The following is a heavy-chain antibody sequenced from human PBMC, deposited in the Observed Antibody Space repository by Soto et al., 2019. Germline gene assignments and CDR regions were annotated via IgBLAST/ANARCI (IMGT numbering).Heavy chain of an antibody. CDR2: IYYSGST. V-gene: IGHV4-39*07. Sequence: SETLSLTCTVSGGSISSNSYYWSWIRQPPGKGLEWIGCIYYSGSTYYNPSLKSRVTISVNTSKNQMSLKLTAVTAADTAGYYGARHRGPYDSSWFDAWGQGTMVTVSS. D-gene: IGHD6-13*01. J-gene: IGHJ5*01. CDR1: GGSISSNSYY. CDR3: ARHRGPYDSSWFDA.